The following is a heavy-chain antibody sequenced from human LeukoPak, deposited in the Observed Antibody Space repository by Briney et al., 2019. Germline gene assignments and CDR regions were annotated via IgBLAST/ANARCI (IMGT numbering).Heavy chain of an antibody. D-gene: IGHD2-2*02. CDR3: ARTPAVILESDAFDI. CDR2: ISSNGGST. Sequence: GGSLRLSCAASGFTFSSYAMHWVRQAPGKGLEYVSAISSNGGSTYYANSVKGRFTISRDNSKNTLYLQMGSLRAEDMAVYYCARTPAVILESDAFDIWGQGTMVTVSS. CDR1: GFTFSSYA. V-gene: IGHV3-64*01. J-gene: IGHJ3*02.